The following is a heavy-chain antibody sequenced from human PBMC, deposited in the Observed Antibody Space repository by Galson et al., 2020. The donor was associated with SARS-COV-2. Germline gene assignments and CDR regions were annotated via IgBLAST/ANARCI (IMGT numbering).Heavy chain of an antibody. D-gene: IGHD6-19*01. V-gene: IGHV3-48*03. CDR3: ARLEYSSGWYRGYYFDY. J-gene: IGHJ4*02. Sequence: GGSLRLSCAASGFTFSSYEINWVRQAPGKGLEWVSYISSSGSTIYYADSVKGRFTISRDNAKNSLYLQMNSLRAEDTAVYYCARLEYSSGWYRGYYFDYWGQGTLVTVSS. CDR1: GFTFSSYE. CDR2: ISSSGSTI.